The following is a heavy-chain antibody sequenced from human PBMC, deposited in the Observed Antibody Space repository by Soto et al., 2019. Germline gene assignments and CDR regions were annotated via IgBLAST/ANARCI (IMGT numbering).Heavy chain of an antibody. J-gene: IGHJ4*02. Sequence: WVSKKKGKGLEWVSGISDSGGSTYYADSVKGRFTISRDNSKNTLYLQMNSLRAEDTAVYYCVRGDYYGSGTYFDFWGQGTLVTVSS. D-gene: IGHD3-10*01. V-gene: IGHV3-23*01. CDR2: ISDSGGST. CDR3: VRGDYYGSGTYFDF.